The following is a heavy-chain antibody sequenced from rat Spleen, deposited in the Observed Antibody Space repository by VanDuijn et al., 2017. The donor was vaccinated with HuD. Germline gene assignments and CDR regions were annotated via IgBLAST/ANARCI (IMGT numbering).Heavy chain of an antibody. CDR3: ARSDGVHYFLPFAD. CDR1: DYSITSSC. D-gene: IGHD1-12*02. J-gene: IGHJ3*01. Sequence: EVQLQESGPGFVKPSQCIVLTCSVTDYSITSSCWGWIRKFKGNKLEWMGYINSAGTTIYSPSLQRRISNTRDTSKNQFCLQVNSVTTEDTATYFCARSDGVHYFLPFADWGQGSLVTVSS. CDR2: INSAGTT. V-gene: IGHV3-3*01.